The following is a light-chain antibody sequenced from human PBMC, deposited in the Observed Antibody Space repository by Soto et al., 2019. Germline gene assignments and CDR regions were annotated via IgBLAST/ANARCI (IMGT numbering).Light chain of an antibody. Sequence: DIQMTLSPSTLSASVGDRVTITCRASQSISGWLAWYQQKPGKAPKLLIYGVSSLESGVPSRFSGSGSGTEFTLAISSLQPDDFATYYCQQYNSYPWTFGQGTKVDIK. V-gene: IGKV1-5*01. J-gene: IGKJ1*01. CDR3: QQYNSYPWT. CDR2: GVS. CDR1: QSISGW.